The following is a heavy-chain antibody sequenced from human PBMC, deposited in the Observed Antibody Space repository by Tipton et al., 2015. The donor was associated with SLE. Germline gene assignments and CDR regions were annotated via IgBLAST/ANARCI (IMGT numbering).Heavy chain of an antibody. D-gene: IGHD3/OR15-3a*01. J-gene: IGHJ6*03. CDR1: GGSFSDYY. CDR2: INHTGGT. CDR3: ARARSDDTFWTDYFYFFYYMDV. V-gene: IGHV4-34*01. Sequence: TLSLTCAVYGGSFSDYYWSWIRQTPGEGLEWIGEINHTGGTNYNPSLESRVTMSVDTSMNQFSLTLMSVTGADTAAYFCARARSDDTFWTDYFYFFYYMDVWGKATTVTVSS.